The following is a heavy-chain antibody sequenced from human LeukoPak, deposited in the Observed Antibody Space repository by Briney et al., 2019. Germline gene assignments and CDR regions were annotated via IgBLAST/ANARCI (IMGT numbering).Heavy chain of an antibody. CDR1: GFTHGDYA. J-gene: IGHJ4*02. D-gene: IGHD5-24*01. V-gene: IGHV3-49*04. CDR3: TRAEMATTSFDS. Sequence: GRSLRLSRTTSGFTHGDYAMLWVRQAPGKGLEGVSVLRGKASSRTTEYAAYVKRRFTISRDNSKNIADLQMNSLKTEDTAVYYCTRAEMATTSFDSWGQGTPVIVSS. CDR2: LRGKASSRTT.